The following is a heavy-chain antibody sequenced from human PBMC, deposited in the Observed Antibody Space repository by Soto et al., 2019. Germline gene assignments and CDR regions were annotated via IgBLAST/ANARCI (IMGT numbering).Heavy chain of an antibody. CDR3: ARDWYPRFDP. V-gene: IGHV1-18*01. D-gene: IGHD6-13*01. CDR1: GYPFSTYG. Sequence: GPDVKKPGASVKVSCKASGYPFSTYGITWVRQAPGQGLEWMGWINPSSGETNYAQNFQGRDTVTTDTSVTTAYLELRNLRSDDTAAYYCARDWYPRFDPWGQGTLVTVSS. J-gene: IGHJ5*02. CDR2: INPSSGET.